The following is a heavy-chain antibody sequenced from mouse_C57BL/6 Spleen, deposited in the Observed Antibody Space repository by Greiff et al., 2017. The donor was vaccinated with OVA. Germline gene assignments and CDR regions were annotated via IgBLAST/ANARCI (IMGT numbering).Heavy chain of an antibody. D-gene: IGHD1-1*01. V-gene: IGHV1-55*01. J-gene: IGHJ2*01. CDR1: GYTFTSYW. CDR2: IYPGSGST. CDR3: ARGGSSYPFDY. Sequence: QVHVKQSGAELVKPGASVKMSCKASGYTFTSYWITWVKQRPGQGLEWIGDIYPGSGSTNYNEKFKSKATLTVDTSSSTAYMQLSSLTSEDSAVYYCARGGSSYPFDYWGQGTTLTVSS.